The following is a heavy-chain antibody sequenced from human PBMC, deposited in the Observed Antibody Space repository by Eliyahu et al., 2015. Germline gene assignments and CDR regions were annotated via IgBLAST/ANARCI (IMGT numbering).Heavy chain of an antibody. V-gene: IGHV3-23*01. D-gene: IGHD2-2*01. Sequence: EVQMLESGGHLVKPGGSLRLSCEASGFTFETYAMSWVRQAPGKGLEWVSGISGSGIRANYADSVRGRFTISRDNSKNTVYLQMDSLRAEDTALYYCAKFGAACGRTTCYRGGLDYWGQGTLVTVSS. CDR2: ISGSGIRA. CDR1: GFTFETYA. J-gene: IGHJ4*02. CDR3: AKFGAACGRTTCYRGGLDY.